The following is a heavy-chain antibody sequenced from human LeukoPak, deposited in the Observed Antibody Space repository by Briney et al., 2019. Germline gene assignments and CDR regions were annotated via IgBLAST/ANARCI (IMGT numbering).Heavy chain of an antibody. J-gene: IGHJ4*02. CDR2: IIPIFGTA. V-gene: IGHV1-69*13. CDR3: ARALRLRLYDY. CDR1: GGTFSSYA. D-gene: IGHD5-12*01. Sequence: SVKVSCKASGGTFSSYAICWVRQTPGQGLEWIGEIIPIFGTANYAQKFQGRVTITADESTSTAYMELSSLRSEDTAVYYCARALRLRLYDYWGQGTLVTVSS.